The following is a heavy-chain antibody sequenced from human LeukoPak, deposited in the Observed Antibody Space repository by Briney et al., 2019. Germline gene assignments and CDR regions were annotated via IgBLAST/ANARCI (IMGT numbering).Heavy chain of an antibody. D-gene: IGHD3-22*01. Sequence: GRSLRLSCAASGLIFSSHGMHWVRQAPGKGLEWVSGISGSGDNTYYADSVKGRFTISRDNSKNTLYVQVNSLGTEDTAAYYCAKGSYYDSSGSFYFDYWGQGTLVTVSS. CDR2: ISGSGDNT. V-gene: IGHV3-23*01. J-gene: IGHJ4*02. CDR1: GLIFSSHG. CDR3: AKGSYYDSSGSFYFDY.